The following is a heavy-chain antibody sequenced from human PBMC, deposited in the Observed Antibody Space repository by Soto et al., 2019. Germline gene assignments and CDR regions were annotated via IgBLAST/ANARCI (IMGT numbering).Heavy chain of an antibody. CDR2: ISAYYDHP. Sequence: QVQLVQSGGEVKKSGASVKVSCKASGYTFTSYGLSWVRQAPGQGLEWMGWISAYYDHPNYAQNLQDRVSMTTDTSTNTAYLELRSRRSDDTAVYYGARDRAFGDVGDACDIWGQGTMVTVSS. V-gene: IGHV1-18*01. CDR1: GYTFTSYG. D-gene: IGHD4-17*01. J-gene: IGHJ3*02. CDR3: ARDRAFGDVGDACDI.